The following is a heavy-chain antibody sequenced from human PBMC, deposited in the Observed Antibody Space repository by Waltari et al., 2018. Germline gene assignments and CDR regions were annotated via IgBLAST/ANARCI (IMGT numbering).Heavy chain of an antibody. Sequence: EVQVLESGGGLVQPGGSLRLSCAASGFIITNYAMSWVRQVPGKGREGLSACIGKGGWTHYGDSVKGLFTISRDGSKNTVYLQMNSLRAEDTAVYYCAKDYPETILGVFGPFFDYWGQGSLVTVSS. CDR1: GFIITNYA. CDR2: CIGKGGWT. V-gene: IGHV3-23*01. CDR3: AKDYPETILGVFGPFFDY. J-gene: IGHJ4*02. D-gene: IGHD3-3*01.